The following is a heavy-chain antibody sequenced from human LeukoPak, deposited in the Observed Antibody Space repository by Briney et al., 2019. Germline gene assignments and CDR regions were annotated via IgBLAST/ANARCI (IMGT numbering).Heavy chain of an antibody. Sequence: SETLSLTCTVSGGSISSYYWSWIRQPPGKGLEWIGYIYYSGSTNYNPSLKSRVTISVDTSKNQFSLKLSSVTAADTAVYYCARDATYCSSTSCYWVTDYWGQGTLVTVSS. CDR3: ARDATYCSSTSCYWVTDY. CDR1: GGSISSYY. D-gene: IGHD2-2*01. CDR2: IYYSGST. J-gene: IGHJ4*02. V-gene: IGHV4-59*01.